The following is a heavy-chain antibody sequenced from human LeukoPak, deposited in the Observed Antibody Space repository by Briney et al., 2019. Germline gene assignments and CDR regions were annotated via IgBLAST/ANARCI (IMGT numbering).Heavy chain of an antibody. V-gene: IGHV3-7*01. CDR1: GFTFSSYW. CDR3: ASELRYFDWLLSYFDY. J-gene: IGHJ4*02. D-gene: IGHD3-9*01. Sequence: GGSLRLSCAASGFTFSSYWMSWVRQAPGKGLEWVADIKQDGSEKYYVDSVKGRFTISRDNAKNSLYLQMNSLRAEDTAVYYCASELRYFDWLLSYFDYWGQGTLVTVSS. CDR2: IKQDGSEK.